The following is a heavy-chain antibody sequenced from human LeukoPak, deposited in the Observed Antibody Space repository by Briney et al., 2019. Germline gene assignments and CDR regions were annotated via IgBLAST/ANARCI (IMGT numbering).Heavy chain of an antibody. CDR3: AREYYYDSSGYPLFDY. D-gene: IGHD3-22*01. CDR1: GFTFSSYA. CDR2: ISYDGSNK. V-gene: IGHV3-30-3*01. Sequence: GGSLRLSCAASGFTFSSYAMHWVRQAPGKGLEWVAVISYDGSNKYYADSVKGRFTISRDNSKNTLYLQMNSLRAEDTAVYYCAREYYYDSSGYPLFDYWGQGTLVTVSS. J-gene: IGHJ4*02.